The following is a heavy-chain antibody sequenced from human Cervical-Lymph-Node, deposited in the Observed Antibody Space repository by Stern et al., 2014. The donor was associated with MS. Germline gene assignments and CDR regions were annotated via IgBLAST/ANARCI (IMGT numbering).Heavy chain of an antibody. D-gene: IGHD5-12*01. CDR3: ARLSSHWWLPDFDS. J-gene: IGHJ4*02. V-gene: IGHV5-51*03. CDR2: IYPGDSDT. Sequence: EMQLVESGAEVKEPGDSLKISCQGSGYTFNTYWITWVRQMPGKGLEWMGIIYPGDSDTKYSPSFQGQVTISADKSISTAYLQWSSLKASDSAVYYCARLSSHWWLPDFDSWGQGTLVTVSS. CDR1: GYTFNTYW.